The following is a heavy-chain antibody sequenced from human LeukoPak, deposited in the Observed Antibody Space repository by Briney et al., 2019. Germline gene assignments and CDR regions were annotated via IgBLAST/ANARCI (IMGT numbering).Heavy chain of an antibody. D-gene: IGHD2-15*01. CDR2: IYDDNT. CDR1: GFTVSAYA. Sequence: AGGSLRLSCAASGFTVSAYAMAWVRQAPGKGLEWVSTIYDDNTYYADSVKGRFAISTDNSKNTLYPQMNSLRAEDTAVYYCAKLPPGVVVAATRANYYGMDVWGQGTTVTVSS. J-gene: IGHJ6*02. CDR3: AKLPPGVVVAATRANYYGMDV. V-gene: IGHV3-23*01.